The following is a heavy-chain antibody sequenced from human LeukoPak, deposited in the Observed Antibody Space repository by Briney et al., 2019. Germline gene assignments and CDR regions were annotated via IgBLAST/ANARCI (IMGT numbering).Heavy chain of an antibody. CDR3: ARGRSGSHYFDY. D-gene: IGHD1-26*01. V-gene: IGHV3-53*01. Sequence: GGSLRLSCAASGFTVSSNYMSWVRQAPGKGLEWVSVIYSGGSTYYADSVKGRFTISRDNSKNTLYLQMNSLRAEDTAVYYCARGRSGSHYFDYWGQGTLVTVSS. CDR1: GFTVSSNY. J-gene: IGHJ4*02. CDR2: IYSGGST.